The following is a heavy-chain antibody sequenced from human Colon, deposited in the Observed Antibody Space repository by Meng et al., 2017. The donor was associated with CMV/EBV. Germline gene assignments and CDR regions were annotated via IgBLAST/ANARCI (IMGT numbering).Heavy chain of an antibody. CDR2: ISYSGNT. CDR3: AREASGWSTGIDY. J-gene: IGHJ4*02. V-gene: IGHV4-61*01. Sequence: SETLSLTCSVSGGSVNSGSYYWIWIRQRPGEGLEWIGYISYSGNTNSNPSLKTRLTIEVDTSKNQFSLKLTSVSAADTAMYYCAREASGWSTGIDYWGRGTLVTVSS. CDR1: GGSVNSGSYY. D-gene: IGHD6-19*01.